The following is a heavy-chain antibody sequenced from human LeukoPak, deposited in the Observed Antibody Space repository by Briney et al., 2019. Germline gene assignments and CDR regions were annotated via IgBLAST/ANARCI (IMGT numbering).Heavy chain of an antibody. D-gene: IGHD1-26*01. CDR3: ARDQASGSYDAFDI. J-gene: IGHJ3*02. V-gene: IGHV3-21*01. CDR1: GFTFSSYS. CDR2: ISSSSSYI. Sequence: PGGSLRLSCAASGFTFSSYSMNWVRQAPGKGLEWVSSISSSSSYIYYADSVKGRFTISRDNAKNPLYLQMNSLRAEDTAVYYCARDQASGSYDAFDIWGQGTIVTVSS.